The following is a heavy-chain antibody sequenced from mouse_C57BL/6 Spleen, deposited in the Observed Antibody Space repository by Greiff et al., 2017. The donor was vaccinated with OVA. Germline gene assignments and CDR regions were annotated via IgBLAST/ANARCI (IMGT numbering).Heavy chain of an antibody. J-gene: IGHJ1*03. CDR1: GYTFTDYY. V-gene: IGHV1-84*01. CDR2: IYPGSGNT. CDR3: ARGHYYGSSYDWYFDV. Sequence: VQLQESGPELVKPGASVKISCKASGYTFTDYYINWVKQRPGQGLEWIGWIYPGSGNTKYNEKFKGKATLTVDTSSSTAYMQLSSLTSEDSAVYFCARGHYYGSSYDWYFDVWGTGTTVTVSS. D-gene: IGHD1-1*01.